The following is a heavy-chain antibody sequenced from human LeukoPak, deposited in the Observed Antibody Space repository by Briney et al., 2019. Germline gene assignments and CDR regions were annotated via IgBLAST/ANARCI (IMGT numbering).Heavy chain of an antibody. CDR3: ARGIPYYYYVMDV. Sequence: GGSLRLSCAASGFTFSDYYMSWIRQAPGKGLEWVSYISSTSRYINYADSVKGRFTISRDNANNSLYLQMNSLRAEDTAVYYCARGIPYYYYVMDVWGQGTTVTVSS. V-gene: IGHV3-11*05. CDR2: ISSTSRYI. CDR1: GFTFSDYY. J-gene: IGHJ6*02.